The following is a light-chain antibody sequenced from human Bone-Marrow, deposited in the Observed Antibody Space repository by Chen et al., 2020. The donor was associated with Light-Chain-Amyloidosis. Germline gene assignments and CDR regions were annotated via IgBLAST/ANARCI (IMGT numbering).Light chain of an antibody. J-gene: IGLJ3*02. V-gene: IGLV3-21*02. CDR2: DDS. Sequence: SYVLTQPSSVSVARGQTATILCGGNNIGSTSVHGYQNTPVQAPTLVVYDDSDGPSGIPERLSGSNSGNTATLTISRVEAGDEADYYCQVWDRSSDRPVFGGGTKLTVL. CDR1: NIGSTS. CDR3: QVWDRSSDRPV.